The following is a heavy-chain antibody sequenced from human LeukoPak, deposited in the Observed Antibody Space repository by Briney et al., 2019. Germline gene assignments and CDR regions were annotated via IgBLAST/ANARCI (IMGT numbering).Heavy chain of an antibody. CDR3: AKCSSGRYSNGWYEV. CDR2: ISGDGNII. D-gene: IGHD6-19*01. Sequence: HPGGSLRLSCAASGFTSDDHAMHWVRQAAGKGLEWVSLISGDGNIIDYADSVKGRFTISRDNSKNSLYLQMNSLRTEDTALYYCAKCSSGRYSNGWYEVWGQGTLVTVSS. J-gene: IGHJ4*02. CDR1: GFTSDDHA. V-gene: IGHV3-43*02.